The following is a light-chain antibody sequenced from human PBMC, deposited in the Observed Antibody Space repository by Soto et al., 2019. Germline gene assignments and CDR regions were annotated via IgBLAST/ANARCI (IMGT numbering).Light chain of an antibody. CDR2: ATS. CDR3: QQVNSYPLT. J-gene: IGKJ4*01. V-gene: IGKV1-9*01. Sequence: DTQLTQSPSFLSACVGDRVTITCRASQDIANYLAWYQHKPGKAPKFLIYATSTLQSGVPSRFSGSGSGTDFTLTISSLQPEDFATYYCQQVNSYPLTFGGGTKVDIK. CDR1: QDIANY.